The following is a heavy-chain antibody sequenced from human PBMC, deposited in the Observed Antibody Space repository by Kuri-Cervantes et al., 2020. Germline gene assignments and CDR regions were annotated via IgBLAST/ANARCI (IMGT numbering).Heavy chain of an antibody. J-gene: IGHJ6*02. Sequence: GESLKISCAASGFTFSSYSMNWVHQAPGKGLEWVSSISSSSSYIYYADSVKGRFTISRDNAKNSLYLQMNSLRDEDTAVYYCARGMTTEDYYYYGMDVWGQGTTVTVSS. CDR1: GFTFSSYS. CDR2: ISSSSSYI. CDR3: ARGMTTEDYYYYGMDV. D-gene: IGHD4-11*01. V-gene: IGHV3-21*01.